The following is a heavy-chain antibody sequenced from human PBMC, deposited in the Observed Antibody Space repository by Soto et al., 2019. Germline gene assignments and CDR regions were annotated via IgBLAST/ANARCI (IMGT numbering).Heavy chain of an antibody. Sequence: SETLSLTCTVSGGSISSSTYYWGWIRQPPGKGLEWIVSMYYTGNTYYNPSLKSRVTISVDMSKNQFSLKLRSVTAADTAVYYCARHLNPFSGYEHLFDYWGQGTLVTVSS. CDR3: ARHLNPFSGYEHLFDY. CDR2: MYYTGNT. J-gene: IGHJ4*02. CDR1: GGSISSSTYY. D-gene: IGHD5-12*01. V-gene: IGHV4-39*01.